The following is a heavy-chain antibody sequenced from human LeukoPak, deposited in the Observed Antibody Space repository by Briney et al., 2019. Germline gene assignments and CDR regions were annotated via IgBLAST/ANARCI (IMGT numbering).Heavy chain of an antibody. J-gene: IGHJ4*02. Sequence: GGSLRLSCTASGFTFGDYAMSWVRQAPGKGLEWVSSISSSSSYIYYADSVKGRFTISRDNAQNSLYLQMNSLRAEDTAVYYCTRDEGPTVTTPLDYWGQGTLVTVSS. CDR1: GFTFGDYA. CDR3: TRDEGPTVTTPLDY. D-gene: IGHD4-17*01. CDR2: ISSSSSYI. V-gene: IGHV3-21*01.